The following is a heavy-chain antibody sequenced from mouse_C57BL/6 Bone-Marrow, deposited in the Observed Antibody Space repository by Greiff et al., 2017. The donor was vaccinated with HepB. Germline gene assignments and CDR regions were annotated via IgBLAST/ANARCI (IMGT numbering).Heavy chain of an antibody. CDR1: GFTFSSYG. D-gene: IGHD1-1*01. V-gene: IGHV5-6*01. CDR2: ISSGGSYT. Sequence: EVQLVESGGDLVKPGGSLKLSCAASGFTFSSYGMSWVRQTPDKRLEWVATISSGGSYTYYPDSVKGRFTISRDNAKNTLYLQMSSLKSEDTAMYHCARFTGNYAMDYWGQGTSVTVSS. CDR3: ARFTGNYAMDY. J-gene: IGHJ4*01.